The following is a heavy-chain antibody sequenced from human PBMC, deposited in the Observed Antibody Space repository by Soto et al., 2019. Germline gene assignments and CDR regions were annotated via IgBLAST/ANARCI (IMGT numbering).Heavy chain of an antibody. CDR3: ATACRPMKPSTSPYSGSYLYPAYYYYGMDV. Sequence: EVQLLESGGGLVQPGGSLRLSCAASGFTFSSYAMSWVRQAPGKGLEWVSAISGSGGSTYYADSVKGRFTISRDNSKKMLYLQMNSVRDEDTAVYYCATACRPMKPSTSPYSGSYLYPAYYYYGMDVWGQGTTVTVSS. J-gene: IGHJ6*02. CDR2: ISGSGGST. V-gene: IGHV3-23*01. CDR1: GFTFSSYA. D-gene: IGHD1-26*01.